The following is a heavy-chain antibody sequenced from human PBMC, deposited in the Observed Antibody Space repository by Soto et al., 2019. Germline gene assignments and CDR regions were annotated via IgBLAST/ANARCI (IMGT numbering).Heavy chain of an antibody. CDR2: IYHSGSI. V-gene: IGHV4-34*01. CDR1: GGSFSGYY. CDR3: ARGKDGFHYVFSF. D-gene: IGHD5-12*01. J-gene: IGHJ4*02. Sequence: QVQLQQWGAGLLKPSETLSLTCAVSGGSFSGYYWTWIRQPPGKGLEWIGEIYHSGSITYNPSLKSRVTMAVDSSKNHFSLKLSSVTAADTAVYYCARGKDGFHYVFSFWGQGTLVTVSS.